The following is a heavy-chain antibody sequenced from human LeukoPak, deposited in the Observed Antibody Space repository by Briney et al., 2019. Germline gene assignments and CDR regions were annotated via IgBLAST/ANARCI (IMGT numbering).Heavy chain of an antibody. CDR1: GGSFSGYY. D-gene: IGHD3-10*01. CDR2: INHSGST. CDR3: AVERVRRGPINY. J-gene: IGHJ4*02. V-gene: IGHV4-34*01. Sequence: SETLSLTCAIYGGSFSGYYWSWIRQPPGKGLEWIGEINHSGSTNYNPSLKSRVTISVDTSKNQFSLKLSSVTAADTAVYYCAVERVRRGPINYWGQGTLVTVSS.